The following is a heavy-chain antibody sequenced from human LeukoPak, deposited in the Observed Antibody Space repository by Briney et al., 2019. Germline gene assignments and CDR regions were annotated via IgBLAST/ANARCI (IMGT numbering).Heavy chain of an antibody. CDR2: IKPDGSEE. D-gene: IGHD2-15*01. CDR1: GFTFSSYW. Sequence: HPGGSLRLSCAASGFTFSSYWMSWVRQAPGKGLEWVSNIKPDGSEEYYADSVKGRFTISRDNAKNSLYLQMNSLRAEDTAVYYCARDRTYCSGGRCYYLFDIWGQGTMVTVSS. CDR3: ARDRTYCSGGRCYYLFDI. V-gene: IGHV3-7*01. J-gene: IGHJ3*02.